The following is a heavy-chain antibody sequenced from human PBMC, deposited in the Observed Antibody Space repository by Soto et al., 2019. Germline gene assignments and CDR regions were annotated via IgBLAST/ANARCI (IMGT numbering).Heavy chain of an antibody. J-gene: IGHJ6*02. D-gene: IGHD2-21*02. CDR2: LYSDGTT. V-gene: IGHV3-53*01. CDR1: GFSVTNNF. Sequence: GGSLRLSCAASGFSVTNNFMNWVRQAPGKGLEWVSILYSDGTTYYGDSLRGRVTISRDTSKNTVFLEMNSLRAEDMAVYYCARQVVTPDGDYYGMDVWGQGTPVTVSS. CDR3: ARQVVTPDGDYYGMDV.